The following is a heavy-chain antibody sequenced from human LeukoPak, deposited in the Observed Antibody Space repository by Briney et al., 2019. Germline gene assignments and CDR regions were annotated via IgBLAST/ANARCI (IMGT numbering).Heavy chain of an antibody. CDR1: GFTFSSYE. V-gene: IGHV3-48*03. Sequence: GGSLRLSCAVSGFTFSSYEMNWVRQAPGKGLEWVSHITTSGSTIYYADSVKGRFTISRDNAKNSLYLQMNSLRAEDTAVYYCARGLWTDYEVGSFDLWGQGTLVTVSS. CDR3: ARGLWTDYEVGSFDL. CDR2: ITTSGSTI. J-gene: IGHJ5*02. D-gene: IGHD4-17*01.